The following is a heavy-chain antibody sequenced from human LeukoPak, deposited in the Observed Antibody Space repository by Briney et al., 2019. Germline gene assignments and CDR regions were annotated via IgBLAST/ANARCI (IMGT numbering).Heavy chain of an antibody. V-gene: IGHV3-21*01. CDR3: ASEYCSGGSCYPTDY. CDR1: GFTFSSYS. CDR2: ISSSSSYI. Sequence: GSLRLSCAASGFTFSSYSMNWVRQAPGKGLEWVSSISSSSSYIYYADSVKGRFTISRDNAKNSLYLQMNSLRAEDTAVYYCASEYCSGGSCYPTDYWGQGTLVTVSS. D-gene: IGHD2-15*01. J-gene: IGHJ4*02.